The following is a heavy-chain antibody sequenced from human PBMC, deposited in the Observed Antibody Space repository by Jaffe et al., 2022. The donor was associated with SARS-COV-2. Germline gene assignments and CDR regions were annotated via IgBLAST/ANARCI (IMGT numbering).Heavy chain of an antibody. CDR1: GFTFSNAW. Sequence: EVQLVESGGGLVKPGGSLRLSCAASGFTFSNAWMSWVRQAPGKGLEWVGRIKSKTDGGTTDYAAPVKGRFTISRDDSKNTLYLQMNSLKTEDTAVYYCTTGTNYCSGGSCYEVDYWGQGTLVTVSS. CDR3: TTGTNYCSGGSCYEVDY. CDR2: IKSKTDGGTT. V-gene: IGHV3-15*01. J-gene: IGHJ4*02. D-gene: IGHD2-15*01.